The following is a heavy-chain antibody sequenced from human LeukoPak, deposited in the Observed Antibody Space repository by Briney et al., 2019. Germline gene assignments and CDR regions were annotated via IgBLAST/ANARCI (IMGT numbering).Heavy chain of an antibody. V-gene: IGHV4-39*07. J-gene: IGHJ4*02. CDR3: AKGYDSSGYYYYYFDY. CDR1: GGSISSSSYY. Sequence: PSETLSLTCTVSGGSISSSSYYWGWIRQPPGKGLEWIGSIYHSGSTYYNPSLKSRVTISVDTSKNQFSLKLSSVTAADTAVYYCAKGYDSSGYYYYYFDYWGQGTLVTVSS. CDR2: IYHSGST. D-gene: IGHD3-22*01.